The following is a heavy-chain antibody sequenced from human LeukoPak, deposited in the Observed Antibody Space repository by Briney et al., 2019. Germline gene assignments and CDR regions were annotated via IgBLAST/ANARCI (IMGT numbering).Heavy chain of an antibody. CDR1: GGTFNNYA. Sequence: ASVKVSCKAPGGTFNNYAISRVRQAPGQGPEWTGGVMPLFGTPSYAQKFQGRVTVITDDSTNTAYMEVSSLRYDDTAIYYCAATDGYIHRHPLYYLDYWGQGTLVIVSS. CDR3: AATDGYIHRHPLYYLDY. CDR2: VMPLFGTP. J-gene: IGHJ4*02. D-gene: IGHD5-24*01. V-gene: IGHV1-69*05.